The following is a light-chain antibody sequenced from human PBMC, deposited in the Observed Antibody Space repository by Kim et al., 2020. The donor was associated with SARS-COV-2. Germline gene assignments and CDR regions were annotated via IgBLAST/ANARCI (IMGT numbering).Light chain of an antibody. V-gene: IGKV3-20*01. J-gene: IGKJ2*03. CDR3: HQYIRSPYS. Sequence: LCPGERATLSCRANQRISSNYLAWYQHKPGQSPRLLIHDAPNRATGIPDRFSGSGSGTDFTLTISRLEPEDFAVYYCHQYIRSPYSFGQGTKLEIK. CDR1: QRISSNY. CDR2: DAP.